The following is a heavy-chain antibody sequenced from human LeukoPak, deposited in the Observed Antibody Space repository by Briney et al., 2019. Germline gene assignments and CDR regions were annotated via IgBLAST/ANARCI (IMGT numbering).Heavy chain of an antibody. CDR3: ARETSQKGAHYMDV. CDR1: GGSFSGYY. J-gene: IGHJ6*03. CDR2: INHSGGT. Sequence: PSETLSLTCAVYGGSFSGYYWSWIRQPPGKGLEWIGEINHSGGTKYNPSLKSRVTISVDTSKNQFSLKLGSVTAADTAVYYCARETSQKGAHYMDVWGKGTTVTISS. D-gene: IGHD3-16*01. V-gene: IGHV4-34*01.